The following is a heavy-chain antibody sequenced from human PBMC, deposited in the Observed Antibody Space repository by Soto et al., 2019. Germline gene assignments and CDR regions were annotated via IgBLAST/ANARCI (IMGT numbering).Heavy chain of an antibody. CDR1: GFIFSNYA. D-gene: IGHD3-10*01. Sequence: PGESLKISCAASGFIFSNYAMNWVRQTPGKGLEWVSAITGSGGVTYYADSVKGRFAISRDNSKNTLYLQMNSLRAEDTAVYYCAKGSYGSGSGIWGQGTMVTVSS. CDR2: ITGSGGVT. V-gene: IGHV3-23*01. CDR3: AKGSYGSGSGI. J-gene: IGHJ3*02.